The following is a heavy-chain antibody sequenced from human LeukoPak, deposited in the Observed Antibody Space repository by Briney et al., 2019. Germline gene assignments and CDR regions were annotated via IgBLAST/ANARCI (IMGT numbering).Heavy chain of an antibody. CDR1: GYTFTSYY. D-gene: IGHD6-19*01. CDR3: AREKRTQAVPQYYYYYGMDV. V-gene: IGHV1-46*01. Sequence: ASVKVSCKASGYTFTSYYMHWVRHAPGQGPEWMGIINPSGGSTSYAQKFQGRVTMTRDTSTSTVYMELSSLRSEDTAVYYCAREKRTQAVPQYYYYYGMDVWGQGTTVTVSS. J-gene: IGHJ6*02. CDR2: INPSGGST.